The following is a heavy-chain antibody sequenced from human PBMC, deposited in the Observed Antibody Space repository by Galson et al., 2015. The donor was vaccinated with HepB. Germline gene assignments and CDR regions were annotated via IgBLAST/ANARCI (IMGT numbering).Heavy chain of an antibody. CDR2: IDPDSGGT. D-gene: IGHD3-16*01. CDR3: AREYDYVWGSSPSGNYYYAMDV. J-gene: IGHJ6*02. V-gene: IGHV1-2*06. CDR1: GYNFNVYY. Sequence: SVKVSCKASGYNFNVYYIHWVRQAPGQGLEWLGRIDPDSGGTDYAQKFQGRVTMTSDTSISTAYMEPSRLRSDDTAFYYCAREYDYVWGSSPSGNYYYAMDVWGQGTTVIVSS.